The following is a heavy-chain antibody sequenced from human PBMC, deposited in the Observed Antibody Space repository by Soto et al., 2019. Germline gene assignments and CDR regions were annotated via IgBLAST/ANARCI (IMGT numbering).Heavy chain of an antibody. J-gene: IGHJ6*02. Sequence: PGGSLRLSCTASGFTFGDYAMSWFRQAPGKGLEWVGFIRSKAYGGTTEYAASVKGRFTISRDDSKSIAYLQMNSLKTEDTAVYYCTRDQWLPYYYYYYGMDVWGQGTTVTVSS. CDR2: IRSKAYGGTT. V-gene: IGHV3-49*03. D-gene: IGHD3-22*01. CDR1: GFTFGDYA. CDR3: TRDQWLPYYYYYYGMDV.